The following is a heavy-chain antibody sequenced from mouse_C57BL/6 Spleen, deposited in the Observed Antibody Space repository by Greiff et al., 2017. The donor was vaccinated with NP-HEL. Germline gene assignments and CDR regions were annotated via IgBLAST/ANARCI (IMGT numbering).Heavy chain of an antibody. J-gene: IGHJ3*01. CDR1: GYTFTDYY. CDR3: ARFPIITTESFAY. CDR2: INPNNGGT. V-gene: IGHV1-26*01. Sequence: EVQLQQSGPELVKPGASVKISCKASGYTFTDYYMNWVKQSHGKSLEWIGDINPNNGGTSYNQKFKGKATLTVDKSSSTAYMELRSLTSEDSAVYYCARFPIITTESFAYWGQGTLVTVSA. D-gene: IGHD1-1*01.